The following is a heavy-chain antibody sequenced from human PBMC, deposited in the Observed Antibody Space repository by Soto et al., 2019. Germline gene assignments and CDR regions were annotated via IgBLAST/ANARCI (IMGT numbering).Heavy chain of an antibody. V-gene: IGHV3-30*18. D-gene: IGHD1-7*01. J-gene: IGHJ3*02. CDR2: ISYDGSNK. CDR3: AKGMTGTTGQDAFDI. Sequence: QVQLVESGGGVVQPGRSLRLSCAASGFTFSSYGMHWVRQAPGKGLEWVAVISYDGSNKYYADSVKGRFTISRDNSKNTLYLQMNSLRAEDTAVYYCAKGMTGTTGQDAFDIWGQGTMVTVSS. CDR1: GFTFSSYG.